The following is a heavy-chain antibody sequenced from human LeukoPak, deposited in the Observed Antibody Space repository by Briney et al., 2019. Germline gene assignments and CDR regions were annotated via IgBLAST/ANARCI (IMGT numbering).Heavy chain of an antibody. V-gene: IGHV3-7*01. CDR1: GFMLSSYW. D-gene: IGHD3-10*01. CDR3: AREGSQSASATYPGND. Sequence: GGPLRLSCAGSGFMLSSYWMSWVRQAPGKGLEWVANIKQDGSEKYYVDSVKGRFTISRDNAKNSLYLQMNRLRAEDTAVYYCAREGSQSASATYPGNDWGQGTLVTVSS. J-gene: IGHJ4*02. CDR2: IKQDGSEK.